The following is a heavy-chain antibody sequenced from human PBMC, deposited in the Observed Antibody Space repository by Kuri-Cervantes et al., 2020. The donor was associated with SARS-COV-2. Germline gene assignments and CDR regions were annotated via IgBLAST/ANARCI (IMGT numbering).Heavy chain of an antibody. CDR1: GYTFTSYG. CDR3: ARALFGQLTPRWTIDY. CDR2: ISAYNGNT. V-gene: IGHV1-18*04. D-gene: IGHD2-2*01. J-gene: IGHJ4*02. Sequence: ASVTVSRKVSGYTFTSYGISWVRQAPGQGLEWMGWISAYNGNTNYAQKLQGRVTMTTDTSTSTAYMELRSLRSDDTAVYYCARALFGQLTPRWTIDYWGQGTLVTVSS.